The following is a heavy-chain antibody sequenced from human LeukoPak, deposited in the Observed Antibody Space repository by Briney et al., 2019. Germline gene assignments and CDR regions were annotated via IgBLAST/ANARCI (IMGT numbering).Heavy chain of an antibody. CDR2: IDHSGST. D-gene: IGHD4-17*01. CDR3: ARSGYGDYVVLYYFDY. CDR1: GGSFSGYY. J-gene: IGHJ4*02. V-gene: IGHV4-34*01. Sequence: SETLSLTCAVYGGSFSGYYWSWIRQPPGKGLEWIGEIDHSGSTNYNPSLKSRVTISVDTSKNQFSLKLSSVTVADTAVYYCARSGYGDYVVLYYFDYWGQGTLVTVSS.